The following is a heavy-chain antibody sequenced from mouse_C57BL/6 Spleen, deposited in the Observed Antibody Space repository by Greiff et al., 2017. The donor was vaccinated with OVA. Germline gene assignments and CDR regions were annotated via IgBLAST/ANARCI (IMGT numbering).Heavy chain of an antibody. V-gene: IGHV1-69*01. Sequence: QVQLQQPGAELVMPGASVKLSCKASGYTFTSYWMHWVKQRPGQGLEWIGEIDPSDSYTNYNQKFKGKSTLTVDKSSSTAYMQLSSLTSEDSAVYYCAVTWTSVDYWGQGTTLTVSS. CDR3: AVTWTSVDY. D-gene: IGHD4-1*01. CDR1: GYTFTSYW. CDR2: IDPSDSYT. J-gene: IGHJ2*01.